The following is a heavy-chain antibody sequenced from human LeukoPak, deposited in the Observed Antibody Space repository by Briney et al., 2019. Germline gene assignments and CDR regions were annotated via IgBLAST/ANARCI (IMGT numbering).Heavy chain of an antibody. CDR2: IWYDGSNK. Sequence: GGSLRLSCVGSGFTLSSSGMHWVRQTPGKGLEWVAVIWYDGSNKYYADSVKGRFTISRDNSKNTLYLQMNSLRAEDTAVYYCARDDGAMVYYYYYGMDVWGQGTTVTVSS. CDR1: GFTLSSSG. V-gene: IGHV3-33*01. J-gene: IGHJ6*02. D-gene: IGHD5-18*01. CDR3: ARDDGAMVYYYYYGMDV.